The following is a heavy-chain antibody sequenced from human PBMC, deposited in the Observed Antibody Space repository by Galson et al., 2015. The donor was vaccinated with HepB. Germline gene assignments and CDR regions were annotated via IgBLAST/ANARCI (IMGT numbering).Heavy chain of an antibody. V-gene: IGHV3-48*01. J-gene: IGHJ6*03. CDR2: ISSSRATI. CDR3: ASEPIAYYYMDV. Sequence: SLRLSCAASGFSFSTSNMNWVRQAPGKGLEWVPYISSSRATIYYADSVKGRFTISRDNAKNSLYLQMDSLRAEDTAVYYCASEPIAYYYMDVWGKGTTVTGPS. CDR1: GFSFSTSN. D-gene: IGHD2-21*01.